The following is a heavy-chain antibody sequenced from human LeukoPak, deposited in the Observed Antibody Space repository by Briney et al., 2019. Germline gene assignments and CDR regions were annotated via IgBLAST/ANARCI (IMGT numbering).Heavy chain of an antibody. J-gene: IGHJ6*03. D-gene: IGHD2-15*01. CDR1: GFTFSSYS. Sequence: SGGSLRLSCAASGFTFSSYSMNWVRQAPGKGLEWVSSISSSSSYIYYADSVKGRFTISRDNAKNSLYLQMNSLRAEDTAVYYCARGYCSGGSCSDYYYCYMDVWGKGTTVTVSS. CDR3: ARGYCSGGSCSDYYYCYMDV. CDR2: ISSSSSYI. V-gene: IGHV3-21*01.